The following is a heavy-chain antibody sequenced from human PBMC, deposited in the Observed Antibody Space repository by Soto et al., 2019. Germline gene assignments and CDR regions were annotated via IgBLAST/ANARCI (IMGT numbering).Heavy chain of an antibody. Sequence: QVQLVESGGGVVQPGRSLRLSCAASGFTFSSYAMHWVRQAPGKGLEWVAVISYDGSNKYYADSVKGRFTISRDNSTTLYLQMNSLRAEDTAVYYCVRDKSPYSSGWHNRHFDYWGQGTLVTVSS. V-gene: IGHV3-30-3*01. CDR1: GFTFSSYA. CDR3: VRDKSPYSSGWHNRHFDY. CDR2: ISYDGSNK. D-gene: IGHD6-19*01. J-gene: IGHJ4*02.